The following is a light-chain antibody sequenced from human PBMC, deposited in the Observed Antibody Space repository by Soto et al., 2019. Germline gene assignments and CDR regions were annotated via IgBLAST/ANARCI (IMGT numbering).Light chain of an antibody. J-gene: IGKJ4*01. V-gene: IGKV1-39*01. Sequence: DIQLTQSPSSLSASKGATVTITCRASLPINSDLIWYQNKPGKAPRLLLYDASSLQIGVPSRFSGSGSGTDFNLTISDLQTDDLGTYECQQSYVTPLTFGGGTKGEIK. CDR1: LPINSD. CDR2: DAS. CDR3: QQSYVTPLT.